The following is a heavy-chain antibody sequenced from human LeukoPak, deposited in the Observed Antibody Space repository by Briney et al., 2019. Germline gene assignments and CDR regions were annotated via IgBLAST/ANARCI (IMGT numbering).Heavy chain of an antibody. CDR2: IYYSGST. D-gene: IGHD5-24*01. V-gene: IGHV4-39*01. Sequence: PSETPSLTCTVSGGSISSSSYYWGWIRQPPGKGLEWIGSIYYSGSTYYNPSLKSRVTISADTSKNQFSLKLSSVTAADTAVYYCARHRQEMATITPIDFFDYWGQGTLVTVSS. CDR3: ARHRQEMATITPIDFFDY. J-gene: IGHJ4*02. CDR1: GGSISSSSYY.